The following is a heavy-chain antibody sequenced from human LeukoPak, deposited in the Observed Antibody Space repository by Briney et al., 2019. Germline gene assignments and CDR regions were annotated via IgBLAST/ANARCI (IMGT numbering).Heavy chain of an antibody. D-gene: IGHD2-15*01. CDR2: IYSGGNT. CDR1: GLTFSSYA. CDR3: AGWRGFDY. J-gene: IGHJ4*02. V-gene: IGHV3-66*01. Sequence: PGGSLRLSCAASGLTFSSYAMSWVRQAPGKGLEWVSVIYSGGNTYYADSVKGRFTTSRDNSKNTLYLQMNSLRAEDTAVYYCAGWRGFDYWGQGTLVTVSS.